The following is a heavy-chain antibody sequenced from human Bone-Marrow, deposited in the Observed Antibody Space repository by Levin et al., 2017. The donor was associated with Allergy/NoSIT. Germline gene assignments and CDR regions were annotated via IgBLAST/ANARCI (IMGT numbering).Heavy chain of an antibody. CDR2: ISYSGST. J-gene: IGHJ4*02. D-gene: IGHD3-22*01. CDR1: GASVNSDRNY. V-gene: IGHV4-61*01. Sequence: PSETLSLTCTVSGASVNSDRNYWSWIRQPPGKGLEWIGYISYSGSTNYNPSLKSRVTISVDTSRNQFSLNLRSVNAADTAVYYCASPEVLLRGNSGYYWTFYYWGQGALVTVSS. CDR3: ASPEVLLRGNSGYYWTFYY.